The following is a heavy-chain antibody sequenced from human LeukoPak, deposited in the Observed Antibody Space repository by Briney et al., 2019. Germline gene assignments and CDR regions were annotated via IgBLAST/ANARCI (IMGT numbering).Heavy chain of an antibody. CDR2: INPSSGGT. CDR1: GYTFTRHY. V-gene: IGHV1-46*01. D-gene: IGHD4-11*01. J-gene: IGHJ6*02. Sequence: WASVKVSCKASGYTFTRHYMNWVRQAPGQGLEWMGKINPSSGGTGYAQKFQGRVTMTRDTSTSTVYMELTSLRSEDTAVYYCAGATVTTSYYYGMDVWGQGTTVTVSS. CDR3: AGATVTTSYYYGMDV.